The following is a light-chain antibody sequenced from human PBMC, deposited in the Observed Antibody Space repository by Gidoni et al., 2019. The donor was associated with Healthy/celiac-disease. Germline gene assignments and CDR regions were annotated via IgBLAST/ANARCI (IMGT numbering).Light chain of an antibody. CDR3: AAWDDSLNGVV. Sequence: QSVLTQPPSASGTPGQRVTISCSGSSSNIGSNPVNWYQQLPGTAPKLLIYNNNQRPSGVPDRFSGSKSGTSASLAISGLQSADEADYYCAAWDDSLNGVVFGGGTKLTVL. J-gene: IGLJ2*01. CDR2: NNN. CDR1: SSNIGSNP. V-gene: IGLV1-44*01.